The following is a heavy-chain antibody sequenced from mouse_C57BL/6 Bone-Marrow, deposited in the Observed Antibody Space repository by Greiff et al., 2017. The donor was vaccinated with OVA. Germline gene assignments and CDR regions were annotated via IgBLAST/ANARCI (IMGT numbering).Heavy chain of an antibody. D-gene: IGHD1-1*01. Sequence: VQLQQPGAELVKPGASVKLSCKASGYTFTSYWMHWVKQRPGQGLEWIGMIHPNSGSTNYNEKFKSKATLTVDKSSSTAYMQLSSLTSEDSAVYYCARRNYYYGWYFDVWGTGTTVTVSS. J-gene: IGHJ1*03. V-gene: IGHV1-64*01. CDR3: ARRNYYYGWYFDV. CDR2: IHPNSGST. CDR1: GYTFTSYW.